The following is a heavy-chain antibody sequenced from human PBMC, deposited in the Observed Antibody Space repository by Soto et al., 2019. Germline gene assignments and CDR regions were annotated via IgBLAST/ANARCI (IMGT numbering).Heavy chain of an antibody. Sequence: QVQLVESGGGVVQPGRSLRLSCAASGFTFNNYGMHWVRQAPGKGLEWVAAISNDGNDKYYADSVKGRLTISRDNSKXXXXXXXXXXXAEDTAVYYCAKDQGIAASHGIDWGQGTMVTVSS. D-gene: IGHD6-13*01. CDR3: AKDQGIAASHGID. J-gene: IGHJ3*01. CDR1: GFTFNNYG. V-gene: IGHV3-30*18. CDR2: ISNDGNDK.